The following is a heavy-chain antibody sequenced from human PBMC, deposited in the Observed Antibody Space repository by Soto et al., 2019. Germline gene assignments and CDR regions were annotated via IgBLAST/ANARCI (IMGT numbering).Heavy chain of an antibody. Sequence: QVQLQESGPGLVKPSQTLSLTCTVSGGSINSGGYYWSWIRQHPGKGLEWIGYSYYTGSTYYNASLKSRATLSVDTSKNQFSLKLRSVTAADTAVYYCAKARGLYNFDYWGQGTLVTVSS. CDR1: GGSINSGGYY. CDR2: SYYTGST. V-gene: IGHV4-31*03. D-gene: IGHD2-2*02. J-gene: IGHJ4*02. CDR3: AKARGLYNFDY.